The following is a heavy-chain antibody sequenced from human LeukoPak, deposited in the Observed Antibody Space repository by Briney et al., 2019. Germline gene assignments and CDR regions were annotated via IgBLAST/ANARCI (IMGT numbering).Heavy chain of an antibody. D-gene: IGHD4-17*01. Sequence: SETLSLTCTVSGGPISSSSYYWGWVRQPPGKGLEWIGSIYYSGSTYYNPSLKSRVTISVDTSKNQFSLKLSSVTAADTAVYYCARLARVGTTVTTSSYFDYWGQGTLVTVSS. V-gene: IGHV4-39*01. CDR1: GGPISSSSYY. CDR2: IYYSGST. CDR3: ARLARVGTTVTTSSYFDY. J-gene: IGHJ4*02.